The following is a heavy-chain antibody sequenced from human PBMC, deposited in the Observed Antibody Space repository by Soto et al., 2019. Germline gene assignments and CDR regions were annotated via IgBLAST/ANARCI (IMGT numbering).Heavy chain of an antibody. D-gene: IGHD3-3*01. CDR3: ARSFWSGSYPPPHYFDY. J-gene: IGHJ4*02. CDR2: ISNSGSTI. CDR1: GFTFSDFY. Sequence: QVQLVESGGGLGKPGGSLRLSCAASGFTFSDFYMSWIRQAPGKGLEWVSYISNSGSTIYYPDAVKGRFTISRDNAKNSLYLQMNSRIDEDTAVYYCARSFWSGSYPPPHYFDYWGQGTLVTVSS. V-gene: IGHV3-11*01.